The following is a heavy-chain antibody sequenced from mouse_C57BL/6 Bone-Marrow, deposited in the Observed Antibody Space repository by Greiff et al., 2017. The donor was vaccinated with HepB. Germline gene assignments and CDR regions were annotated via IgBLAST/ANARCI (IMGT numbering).Heavy chain of an antibody. J-gene: IGHJ1*03. CDR2: IDPSDSYT. CDR3: AREYGSYWYFDV. V-gene: IGHV1-69*01. CDR1: GYTFTSYW. Sequence: QVQLKQPGAELVMPGASVKLSCKASGYTFTSYWMHWVKQRPGQGLEWIGEIDPSDSYTNYNQKFKGKSTLTVDKSSSTAYMQLSSLTSEDSAVYYCAREYGSYWYFDVWGTGTTVTVSA. D-gene: IGHD2-10*02.